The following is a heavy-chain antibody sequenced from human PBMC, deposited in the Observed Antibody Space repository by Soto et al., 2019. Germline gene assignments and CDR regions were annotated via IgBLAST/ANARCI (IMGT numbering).Heavy chain of an antibody. CDR2: IYYSGST. CDR1: GGSISSYY. V-gene: IGHV4-59*01. Sequence: ETLSLTCTVSGGSISSYYWSWIRQPPGKGLEWIGYIYYSGSTNYNPSLKSRVTISVDTSKNQFSLKLSSVTAADTAVYYCARVDGTWIAVAGADAFDIWGQGTMVTVSS. D-gene: IGHD6-19*01. CDR3: ARVDGTWIAVAGADAFDI. J-gene: IGHJ3*02.